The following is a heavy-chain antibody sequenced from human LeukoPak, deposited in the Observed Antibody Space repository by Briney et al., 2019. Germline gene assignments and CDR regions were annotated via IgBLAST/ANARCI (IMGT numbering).Heavy chain of an antibody. D-gene: IGHD3-10*01. CDR3: TREGRYYGSGSHRDGFDI. J-gene: IGHJ3*02. Sequence: GGSLRLSCAASGFTFSYFEMNWVRQAPGKGLELVSYISSSGSPKYYADSVKGRFTISRDNAKNSLYLQMNSLTAEDTAIYYCTREGRYYGSGSHRDGFDIWGQGTMVTVSS. CDR1: GFTFSYFE. CDR2: ISSSGSPK. V-gene: IGHV3-48*03.